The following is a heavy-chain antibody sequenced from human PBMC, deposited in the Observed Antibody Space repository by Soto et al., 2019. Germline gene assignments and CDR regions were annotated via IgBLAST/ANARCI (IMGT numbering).Heavy chain of an antibody. Sequence: PGGSLRLSCAAAGFTFSSYGMHWVRQAPGKGLEWVAVISYDGSNKYYADSVKGRFTISRDNSKNTLYLQMNSLRAEDTAVYYCAKRSYSSSPRQRHYYYYGMDVWGQVTTVTICS. J-gene: IGHJ6*01. CDR1: GFTFSSYG. CDR2: ISYDGSNK. CDR3: AKRSYSSSPRQRHYYYYGMDV. V-gene: IGHV3-30*18. D-gene: IGHD6-6*01.